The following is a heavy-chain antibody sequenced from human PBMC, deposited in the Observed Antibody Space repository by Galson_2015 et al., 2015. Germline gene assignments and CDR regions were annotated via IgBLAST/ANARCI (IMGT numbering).Heavy chain of an antibody. D-gene: IGHD1-26*01. CDR1: GFTFSSYG. CDR2: ISYDGSTK. Sequence: SLRLSCAASGFTFSSYGMHWVRQAPGKGLVWVAVISYDGSTKYYADSVKGRFTISRDNSKNTLYLQMNSLRAEDTAVCYCAKGRPVRGSYVAGPIDVWGKGTTVTVSS. V-gene: IGHV3-30*18. J-gene: IGHJ6*04. CDR3: AKGRPVRGSYVAGPIDV.